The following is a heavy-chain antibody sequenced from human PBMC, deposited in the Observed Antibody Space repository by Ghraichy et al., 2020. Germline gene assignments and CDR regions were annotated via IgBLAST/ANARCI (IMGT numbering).Heavy chain of an antibody. CDR1: GGTFSSYT. V-gene: IGHV1-69*02. J-gene: IGHJ4*02. CDR2: IIPILGIA. D-gene: IGHD3-22*01. Sequence: VKVSCKASGGTFSSYTISWVRQAPGQGLEWMGRIIPILGIANYAQKFQGRVTITADKSTSTAYMELSSLRSEDTAVYYCASYYRDYYFDYWGQGTLVTVSS. CDR3: ASYYRDYYFDY.